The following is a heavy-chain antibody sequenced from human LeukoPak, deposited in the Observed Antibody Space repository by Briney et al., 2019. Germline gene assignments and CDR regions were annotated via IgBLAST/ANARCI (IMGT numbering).Heavy chain of an antibody. CDR1: GYSFTSYW. Sequence: GESLKISCKGSGYSFTSYWIGWVRQMPGKGLVWMGIIYPGDSDTRYSPSFQGQVTNSADKSISTAYLQWSSLKASDTAMYYCARGIHYYDSSGYYYGDYWGQGTLVTVSS. J-gene: IGHJ4*02. D-gene: IGHD3-22*01. V-gene: IGHV5-51*01. CDR3: ARGIHYYDSSGYYYGDY. CDR2: IYPGDSDT.